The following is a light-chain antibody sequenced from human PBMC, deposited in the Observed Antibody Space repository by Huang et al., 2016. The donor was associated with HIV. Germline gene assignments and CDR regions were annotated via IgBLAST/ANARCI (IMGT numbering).Light chain of an antibody. J-gene: IGKJ2*01. CDR3: QQYVTSPT. Sequence: EIVLTQSPGTLSLAPGERATVSCRASQSISTSYLAWYQQKPGQAPRLFIYDASSSATGIPDRFTGSGSGTDFTLTISRLEPEDFAVYYCQQYVTSPTFGQGTKLEIK. CDR1: QSISTSY. CDR2: DAS. V-gene: IGKV3-20*01.